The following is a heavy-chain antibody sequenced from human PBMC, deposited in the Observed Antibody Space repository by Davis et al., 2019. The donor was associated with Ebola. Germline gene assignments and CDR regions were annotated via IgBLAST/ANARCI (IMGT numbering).Heavy chain of an antibody. CDR2: INPITGGT. J-gene: IGHJ3*02. V-gene: IGHV1-46*01. CDR3: AREGGRYYDSSGYVFDI. D-gene: IGHD3-22*01. Sequence: ASVKVSCKASGYMFTSYYMHWVRQAPGQGLAWMGIINPITGGTSYAQNFQVRVNMTRDTSTSTVYMALSSLRSEDTAVYYCAREGGRYYDSSGYVFDIWGQGTMVKVSS. CDR1: GYMFTSYY.